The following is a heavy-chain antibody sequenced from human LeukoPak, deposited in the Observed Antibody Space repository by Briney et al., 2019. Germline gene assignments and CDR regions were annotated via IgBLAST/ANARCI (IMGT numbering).Heavy chain of an antibody. Sequence: ASVRVSCKVSGYTLTELSMHWVRQAPGKGLEWMGGFDPEDGETIYAQKFQGRVTMTEDTSTDTAYMELGSLRSEDTAVYYCATVYSSSWYPWFDPWGQGTLVTVSS. J-gene: IGHJ5*02. CDR1: GYTLTELS. V-gene: IGHV1-24*01. CDR3: ATVYSSSWYPWFDP. CDR2: FDPEDGET. D-gene: IGHD6-13*01.